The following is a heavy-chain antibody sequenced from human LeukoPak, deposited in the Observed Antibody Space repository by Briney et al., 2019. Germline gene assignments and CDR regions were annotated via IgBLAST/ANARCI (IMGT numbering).Heavy chain of an antibody. V-gene: IGHV4-34*01. CDR3: ARYYSSGWYTVDY. J-gene: IGHJ4*02. D-gene: IGHD6-19*01. CDR2: INHSGST. CDR1: GGSFSGYY. Sequence: PSETLSLTCAVYGGSFSGYYWSWIRQPPGKGLEWIGEINHSGSTNYNPSLKSRVTISVDTSKNQFSLKLSPVTAADTAVYYCARYYSSGWYTVDYWGQGTLVTVSS.